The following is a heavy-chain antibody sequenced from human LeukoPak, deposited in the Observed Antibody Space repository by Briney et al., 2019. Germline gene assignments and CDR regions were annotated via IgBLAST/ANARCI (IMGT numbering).Heavy chain of an antibody. J-gene: IGHJ6*02. V-gene: IGHV3-33*01. CDR2: IWYEGSDK. Sequence: GGSLRLSCAASGFTFSSYGMHWVRQAPGKGLEWVAVIWYEGSDKYYADSVKGRFTISRDNSKNTLYLQMNSLRADDTAVYYCATSHTYYYDSSGSPEGMDVWGQGTTVTVSS. D-gene: IGHD3-22*01. CDR3: ATSHTYYYDSSGSPEGMDV. CDR1: GFTFSSYG.